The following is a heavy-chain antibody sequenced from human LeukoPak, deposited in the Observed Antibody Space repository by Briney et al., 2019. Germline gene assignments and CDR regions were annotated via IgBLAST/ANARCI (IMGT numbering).Heavy chain of an antibody. CDR3: AKAYSGWEYYFDY. Sequence: GGSLRLSCAASGFTFSSYAMSWVRQAPGKGLEWVSAISGSGGSTYYADSVKGRFTNSRDNSKNTLYLQMNSLRAEDTAVYYCAKAYSGWEYYFDYWGQGTLVTVSS. CDR2: ISGSGGST. J-gene: IGHJ4*02. D-gene: IGHD6-19*01. V-gene: IGHV3-23*01. CDR1: GFTFSSYA.